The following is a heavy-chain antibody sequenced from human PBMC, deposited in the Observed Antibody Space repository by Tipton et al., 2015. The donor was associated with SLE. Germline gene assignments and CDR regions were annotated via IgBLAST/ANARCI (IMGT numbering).Heavy chain of an antibody. CDR3: ASHAPSDNHIDS. D-gene: IGHD1-14*01. V-gene: IGHV4-34*01. CDR1: GGSFSGYY. Sequence: TLSLTCAVYGGSFSGYYYSWIRQPPGKGLESIGEINHSGSTNYNPSLKSRVTISVDTSKNQFSLKLSSVTAADTAVYYCASHAPSDNHIDSWGQGTLVTVSS. CDR2: INHSGST. J-gene: IGHJ4*02.